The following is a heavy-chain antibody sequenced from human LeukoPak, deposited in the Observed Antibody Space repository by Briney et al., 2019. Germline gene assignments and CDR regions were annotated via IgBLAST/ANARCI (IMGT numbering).Heavy chain of an antibody. CDR3: ARAKFLEWLLYGRGYYYMDV. D-gene: IGHD3-3*01. CDR2: INTNTGNP. CDR1: GYTFTSYA. J-gene: IGHJ6*03. V-gene: IGHV7-4-1*02. Sequence: RASVKVSCKASGYTFTSYAMNWVRQAPGQGLEWMGWINTNTGNPTYAQGFTGRFVFSLDTSVSTAYLQISSLKAEDTAVYYCARAKFLEWLLYGRGYYYMDVWGKGTTVTVSS.